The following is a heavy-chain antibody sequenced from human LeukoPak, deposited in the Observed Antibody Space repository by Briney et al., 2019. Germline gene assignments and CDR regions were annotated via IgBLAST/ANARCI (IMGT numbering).Heavy chain of an antibody. J-gene: IGHJ4*02. CDR1: GYTFTSYA. Sequence: GASVKVPCKASGYTFTSYAIQWVRQAPGQRLEWMGWINAGNGDTKYSQRFQGRVTITRDTSASTAYMELSSLRSEDTAVYYCARDPRSGYHDYWGQGTLVTVSS. V-gene: IGHV1-3*01. CDR3: ARDPRSGYHDY. D-gene: IGHD3-22*01. CDR2: INAGNGDT.